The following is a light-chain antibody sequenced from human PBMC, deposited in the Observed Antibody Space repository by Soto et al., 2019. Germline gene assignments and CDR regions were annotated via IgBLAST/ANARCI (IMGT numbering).Light chain of an antibody. CDR3: QQYNDWPLT. V-gene: IGKV3D-15*01. Sequence: EIVLTQSPATLSVSPGERVTLSCRASQSVSDNLAWYQQKPGQAPRLLIYGASIRATDIPARFSGSGSGTEFSLTISSLQSEDFAVYYCQQYNDWPLTFGGVTNVDIK. CDR1: QSVSDN. J-gene: IGKJ4*01. CDR2: GAS.